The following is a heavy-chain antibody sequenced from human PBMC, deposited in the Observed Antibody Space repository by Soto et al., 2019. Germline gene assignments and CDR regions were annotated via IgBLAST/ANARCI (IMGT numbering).Heavy chain of an antibody. D-gene: IGHD2-8*01. Sequence: LSLTCAVYGGSFSGYYWSWIRQPPGKGLEWIGEINHSGSTNYNPSLKSRVTISVDTSKNQFSLKLSSVTAADTAVYYCARGLGYCTNGVCFTPNWFDPWGQGTLVTVSS. CDR3: ARGLGYCTNGVCFTPNWFDP. CDR1: GGSFSGYY. J-gene: IGHJ5*02. V-gene: IGHV4-34*01. CDR2: INHSGST.